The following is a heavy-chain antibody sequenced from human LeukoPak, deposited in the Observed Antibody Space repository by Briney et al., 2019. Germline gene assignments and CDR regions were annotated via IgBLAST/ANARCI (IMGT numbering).Heavy chain of an antibody. CDR2: IYHSGST. CDR3: ARSPFDYEDY. Sequence: SETLSLTCAVSGGSISSGGYSWSWIRQPPGQGLEWIGYIYHSGSTYYNPSLKNRVTISVDRSKNQFSLKLSSVTAADTAVYYCARSPFDYEDYWGQGTLVTVSS. V-gene: IGHV4-30-2*01. D-gene: IGHD4-17*01. J-gene: IGHJ4*02. CDR1: GGSISSGGYS.